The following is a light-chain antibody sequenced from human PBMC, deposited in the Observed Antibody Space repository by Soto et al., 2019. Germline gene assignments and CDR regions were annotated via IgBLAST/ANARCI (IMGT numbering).Light chain of an antibody. CDR1: QSISTW. CDR2: DAS. Sequence: DIHMTQSRSSLSASVGYRVTITCRASQSISTWLAWYQQKPGKAPKLLIYDASSLESGVPSRFSGSGSGTEFTLTISSLQPEDFASYYCQQYNSYSTFGQGTKVDIK. V-gene: IGKV1-5*01. CDR3: QQYNSYST. J-gene: IGKJ1*01.